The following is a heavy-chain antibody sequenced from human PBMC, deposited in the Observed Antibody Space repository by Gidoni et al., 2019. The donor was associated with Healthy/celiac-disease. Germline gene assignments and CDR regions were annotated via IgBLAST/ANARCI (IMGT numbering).Heavy chain of an antibody. J-gene: IGHJ5*02. V-gene: IGHV4-38-2*02. Sequence: QVQLQESGPGLVKPSETLSLTCTVSGYSISSGYYWGWIRQPPGKGLEWIGSIYHSGSTYYNPSLKSRGTISVDTAKNQFPLKLSSVTAADTAVYYCAGGPGGGAYYDFWSGYLNWFDPWGQGTLVTVSS. D-gene: IGHD3-3*01. CDR3: AGGPGGGAYYDFWSGYLNWFDP. CDR1: GYSISSGYY. CDR2: IYHSGST.